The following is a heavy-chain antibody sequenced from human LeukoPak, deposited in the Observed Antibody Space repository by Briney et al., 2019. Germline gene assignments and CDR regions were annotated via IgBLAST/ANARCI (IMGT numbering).Heavy chain of an antibody. Sequence: GGSLRLSCAASGFTFSSYSMNWVRQAPGKGLEWVSSISSSSSYIYYADSVKGRFTISRDNAKNSLYLQMNSLRAEDTAVYYCAKSIPTIAVAVSTRQWGQGTLVTVSS. CDR2: ISSSSSYI. D-gene: IGHD6-19*01. CDR3: AKSIPTIAVAVSTRQ. J-gene: IGHJ4*02. CDR1: GFTFSSYS. V-gene: IGHV3-21*01.